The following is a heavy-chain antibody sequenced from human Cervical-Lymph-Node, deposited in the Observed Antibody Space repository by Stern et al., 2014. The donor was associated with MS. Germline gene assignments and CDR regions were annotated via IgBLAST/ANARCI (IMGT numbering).Heavy chain of an antibody. Sequence: QMQLVQSGAEVKKPGASVKVSCKASGTSFTAYLVHWVRQAPGQGLEWMGWINPNSGVTNYAQKFEDRVTMTRDTSISTAYMELSSLISDDTAVYYCATWRYSSSWSRWGQGTLVTVSS. V-gene: IGHV1-2*02. D-gene: IGHD6-13*01. CDR3: ATWRYSSSWSR. CDR2: INPNSGVT. CDR1: GTSFTAYL. J-gene: IGHJ4*02.